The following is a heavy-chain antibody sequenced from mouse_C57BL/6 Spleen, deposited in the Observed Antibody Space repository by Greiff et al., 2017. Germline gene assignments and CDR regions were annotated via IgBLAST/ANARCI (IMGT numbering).Heavy chain of an antibody. J-gene: IGHJ4*01. V-gene: IGHV1-64*01. CDR1: GYTFTSYW. D-gene: IGHD1-1*01. CDR3: ARSYDYGSGDYAMDY. Sequence: QVQLQQPGAELVKPGASVKLSCKASGYTFTSYWMHWVKQRPGQGLEWIGMIHPNSGSTNYNEKFKSKATLTVDKSSSTAYMQLSSLTSEDSAVYYCARSYDYGSGDYAMDYWGQGTSVTVSS. CDR2: IHPNSGST.